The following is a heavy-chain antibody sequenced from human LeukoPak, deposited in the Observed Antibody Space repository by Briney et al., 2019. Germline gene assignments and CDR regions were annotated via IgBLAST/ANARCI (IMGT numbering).Heavy chain of an antibody. D-gene: IGHD6-19*01. J-gene: IGHJ3*02. V-gene: IGHV4-30-2*01. CDR1: GGFISSGGYY. CDR2: IYHSGST. Sequence: SETLSLTCTVSGGFISSGGYYWSWIRQPPGKGLEWIGYIYHSGSTYYNPSLKSRVTISVDRSKNQFSLKLTSVTAADTAVYYCARVPRLAVAIGSAFDIWGQGTMVTVSS. CDR3: ARVPRLAVAIGSAFDI.